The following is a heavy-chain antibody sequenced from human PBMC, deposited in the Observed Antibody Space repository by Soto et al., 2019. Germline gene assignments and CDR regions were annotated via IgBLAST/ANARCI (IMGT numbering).Heavy chain of an antibody. J-gene: IGHJ5*02. V-gene: IGHV4-59*12. D-gene: IGHD3-9*01. CDR3: ARRYFDWLLGFEKNWFDP. Sequence: SETLSLTCTVSGGSISTYYWSWIRQPPGKGLEWIGYIYYSGNTKYNPSLKSRVTISVDTSKNQFSLKLNSVTAADTAVYYCARRYFDWLLGFEKNWFDPWGQGTLVTVSS. CDR1: GGSISTYY. CDR2: IYYSGNT.